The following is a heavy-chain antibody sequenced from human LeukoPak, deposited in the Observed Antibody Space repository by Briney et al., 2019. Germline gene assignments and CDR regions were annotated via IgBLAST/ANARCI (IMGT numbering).Heavy chain of an antibody. CDR3: ARQGFYGSGNRPFDY. J-gene: IGHJ4*02. Sequence: GESLKISCEGSGYTFTSYWIAWVRQMPGKGLEWMGIIYPGDSDTRYSPSFQGQVTISADKSISTAYLQWSSLQASDTAMYYCARQGFYGSGNRPFDYWGQGTLVTVPS. CDR2: IYPGDSDT. CDR1: GYTFTSYW. D-gene: IGHD3-10*01. V-gene: IGHV5-51*01.